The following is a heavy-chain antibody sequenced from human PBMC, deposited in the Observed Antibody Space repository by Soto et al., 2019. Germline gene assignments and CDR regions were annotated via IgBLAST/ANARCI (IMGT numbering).Heavy chain of an antibody. CDR3: AKTGDSSGYPHFDY. V-gene: IGHV3-23*01. CDR1: GFTFTTYV. J-gene: IGHJ4*02. Sequence: PGGSLRLSCAASGFTFTTYVMSWVRQAPGKGLEWVSAISASGGSTYYADSVKGRFTISRDNSKNTLYLQMNSLIAEDTAVYYCAKTGDSSGYPHFDYWGQGTLVTVSS. CDR2: ISASGGST. D-gene: IGHD3-22*01.